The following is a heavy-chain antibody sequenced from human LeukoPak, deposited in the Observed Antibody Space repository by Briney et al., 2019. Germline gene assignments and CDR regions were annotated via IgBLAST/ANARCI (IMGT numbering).Heavy chain of an antibody. J-gene: IGHJ4*02. CDR1: GGTFSSYA. CDR3: ARKNYYDSSGYIDY. Sequence: SVKVSCKAFGGTFSSYAISWVRQAPGQGLEWMGGIIPIFGTANYAQKFQGRVTITADESTSTAYMELSSLRSEDTAVYYCARKNYYDSSGYIDYWGQGTLVTVSS. D-gene: IGHD3-22*01. V-gene: IGHV1-69*01. CDR2: IIPIFGTA.